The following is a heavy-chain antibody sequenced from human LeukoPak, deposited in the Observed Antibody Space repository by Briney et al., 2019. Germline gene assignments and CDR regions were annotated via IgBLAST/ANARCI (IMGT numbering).Heavy chain of an antibody. Sequence: SGGSLRLSCAASGFTFSSYAMNWVRQAPGKGLEWVSSISTSSRYIYYADSVKGRFIISRDNSKNTLYLQMNSLRAEDTAVYYCARDAPPIRVTGPHYWGQGTLVTVSS. V-gene: IGHV3-21*01. J-gene: IGHJ4*02. CDR2: ISTSSRYI. CDR3: ARDAPPIRVTGPHY. CDR1: GFTFSSYA. D-gene: IGHD2-21*02.